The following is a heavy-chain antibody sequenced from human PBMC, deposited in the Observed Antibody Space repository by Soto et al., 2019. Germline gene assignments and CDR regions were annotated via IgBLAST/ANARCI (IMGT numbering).Heavy chain of an antibody. J-gene: IGHJ3*01. D-gene: IGHD1-1*01. CDR1: GGSVSSGNYF. CDR3: ARRIIDHWNQGHAFDF. Sequence: QLQLQESGPGLVKPAETLSLKCAVSGGSVSSGNYFWGWIRQPPGKGLEWIGNIYYNADTNYSPAPTRQVHRHVGTAPNHFSPRQTSEADPGQAVYYCARRIIDHWNQGHAFDFWGQETLVPVPS. V-gene: IGHV4-39*01. CDR2: IYYNADT.